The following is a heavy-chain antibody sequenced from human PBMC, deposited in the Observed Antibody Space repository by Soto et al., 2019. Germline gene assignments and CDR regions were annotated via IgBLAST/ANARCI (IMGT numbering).Heavy chain of an antibody. CDR3: ATGGRGYSYAPRFYFEY. CDR2: ILPIFGRT. D-gene: IGHD5-18*01. Sequence: QVQLVQSGAEVTKPGSSVKVTCKASGAIFSSNAIRWVRPAPGQGLEWLGGILPIFGRTNSAQKFQGRVTITADESTRTAYMELSSLKYDDTAVYYCATGGRGYSYAPRFYFEYWGQGTLVTVSS. V-gene: IGHV1-69*01. J-gene: IGHJ4*02. CDR1: GAIFSSNA.